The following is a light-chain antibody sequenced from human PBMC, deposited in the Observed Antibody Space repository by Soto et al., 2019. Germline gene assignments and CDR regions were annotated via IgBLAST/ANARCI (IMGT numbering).Light chain of an antibody. Sequence: DIQMTQSPSTLSASVGERVVITCQASQSISKWLAWYQQKPGKAPEFLIYDASTLQSGVPSRYSGSGSGTEFTLTISNLQPDDFATYYCQQYESYSPWTFGQGTKVDIK. J-gene: IGKJ1*01. V-gene: IGKV1-5*01. CDR2: DAS. CDR3: QQYESYSPWT. CDR1: QSISKW.